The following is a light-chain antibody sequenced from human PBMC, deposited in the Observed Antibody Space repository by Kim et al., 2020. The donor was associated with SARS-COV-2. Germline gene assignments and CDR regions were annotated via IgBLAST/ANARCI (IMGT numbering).Light chain of an antibody. CDR1: SNDVGGYNY. V-gene: IGLV2-11*01. Sequence: QSALTQPRSVSGSPGQSVTISCTGTSNDVGGYNYVSWYQQHPGKAPKLMIYDVSNRPSGVPHRFSGSKSGNTASLTISGLQPEDEADYYCSSYAGSYTVFGGGTKLSVL. CDR2: DVS. CDR3: SSYAGSYTV. J-gene: IGLJ2*01.